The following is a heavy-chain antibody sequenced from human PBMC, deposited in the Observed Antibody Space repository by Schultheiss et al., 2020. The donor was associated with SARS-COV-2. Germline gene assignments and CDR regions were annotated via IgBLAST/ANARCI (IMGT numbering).Heavy chain of an antibody. CDR1: GFTFGDYA. V-gene: IGHV3-49*04. CDR2: IRSKAYGGTT. Sequence: GGSLRLSCTASGFTFGDYAMSWVRQAPGKGLEWVGFIRSKAYGGTTEYAASVKGRFTISRDDSKSIAYLQMNSLKTEDTAVYYCTGRITIFGVVPGVREYWGQGTLVTVSS. J-gene: IGHJ4*02. CDR3: TGRITIFGVVPGVREY. D-gene: IGHD3-3*01.